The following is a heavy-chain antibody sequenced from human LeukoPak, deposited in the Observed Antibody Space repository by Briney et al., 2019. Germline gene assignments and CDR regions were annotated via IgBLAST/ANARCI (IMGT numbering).Heavy chain of an antibody. Sequence: ASVKVSCKASGYTFTSYGISWVRQAPGQGLEWMGGIIPIFGTANYAQKSQGRVTITTDESTSTAYMELSSLRSEDTAVYYCARGFVGATSDYYFDYWGQGTLVTVSS. CDR2: IIPIFGTA. CDR1: GYTFTSYG. V-gene: IGHV1-69*05. CDR3: ARGFVGATSDYYFDY. D-gene: IGHD1-26*01. J-gene: IGHJ4*02.